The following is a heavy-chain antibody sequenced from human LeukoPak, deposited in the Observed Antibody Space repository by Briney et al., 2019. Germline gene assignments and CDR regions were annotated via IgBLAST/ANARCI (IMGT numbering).Heavy chain of an antibody. J-gene: IGHJ1*01. CDR2: INPNSGNT. CDR3: ARGYLLGGGGGNFAEYFQH. CDR1: GYTFTSYD. Sequence: GASVWVSCTASGYTFTSYDINWVRQAPGQGLEWMGWINPNSGNTGYAQKFQGRVTMTRNTSISTAYMELSSLRSEDTAVYYCARGYLLGGGGGNFAEYFQHWGQGTLVTVSS. D-gene: IGHD3-16*01. V-gene: IGHV1-8*01.